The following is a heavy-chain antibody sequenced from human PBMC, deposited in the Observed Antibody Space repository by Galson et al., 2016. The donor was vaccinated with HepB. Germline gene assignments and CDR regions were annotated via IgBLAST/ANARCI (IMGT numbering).Heavy chain of an antibody. CDR1: GFTFSSYA. J-gene: IGHJ6*02. CDR2: ISGSGGST. Sequence: RLSCAASGFTFSSYAMSWVRQAPGKGLEWVSVISGSGGSTYYADSVKGRFTISRDNSKNTLCLQMNSLRAEDTALYYCAKDLGSYYGSGSYRDYYYGMDVWGQGTTVTVSS. D-gene: IGHD3-10*01. CDR3: AKDLGSYYGSGSYRDYYYGMDV. V-gene: IGHV3-23*01.